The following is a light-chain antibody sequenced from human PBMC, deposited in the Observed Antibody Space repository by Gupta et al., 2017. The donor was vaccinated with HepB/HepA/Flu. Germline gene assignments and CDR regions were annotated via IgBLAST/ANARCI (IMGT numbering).Light chain of an antibody. CDR3: SSWDDSLSGAV. CDR2: RDT. Sequence: QPVLTPPPSASATPGQRVVFSCSGSSSNIGENYVYWYQQFPGAAPKVLIFRDTRRPSGVPDRFSCAKSCTSAALAISGLLTEEEANDYCSSWDDSLSGAVFGGGTKVTVL. CDR1: SSNIGENY. J-gene: IGLJ2*01. V-gene: IGLV1-47*01.